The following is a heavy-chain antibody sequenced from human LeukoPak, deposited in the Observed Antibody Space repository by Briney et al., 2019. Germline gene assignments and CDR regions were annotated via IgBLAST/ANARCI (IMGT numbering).Heavy chain of an antibody. Sequence: PGGSLRLSCAASGFAFSSYAMSWVRQTPGKGLEWVSVISRRDDYTYYADSVKGRFTISRDNSKNTLYLQTNTLRAEDTAVYYCANDYRSGSFHDFWGQGTLVTVSS. D-gene: IGHD3-10*01. CDR2: ISRRDDYT. CDR3: ANDYRSGSFHDF. CDR1: GFAFSSYA. J-gene: IGHJ4*02. V-gene: IGHV3-23*01.